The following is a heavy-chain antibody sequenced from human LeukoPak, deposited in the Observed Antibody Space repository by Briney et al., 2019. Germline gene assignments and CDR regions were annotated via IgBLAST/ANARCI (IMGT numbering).Heavy chain of an antibody. Sequence: GGSLRLSCAASGFTFSSYWIHWVRQAPGKGLEWVANIKQDESEKYYVDSVKGRFTISRDNAKNSLYLQMNSLRAEDTAVYYCARGTSMMAAANRVVDYWGQGTLVTVSS. D-gene: IGHD6-13*01. V-gene: IGHV3-7*01. CDR1: GFTFSSYW. CDR3: ARGTSMMAAANRVVDY. J-gene: IGHJ4*02. CDR2: IKQDESEK.